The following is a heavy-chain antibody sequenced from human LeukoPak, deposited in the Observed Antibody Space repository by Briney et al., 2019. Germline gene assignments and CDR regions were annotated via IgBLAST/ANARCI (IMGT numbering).Heavy chain of an antibody. CDR1: GGSISSGGYY. CDR2: IYYSGST. J-gene: IGHJ4*02. V-gene: IGHV4-31*03. CDR3: ARGTPDFWSGYYKGEFDY. Sequence: SETLSLTCTVSGGSISSGGYYWSWIRQHPGKGLEWIGYIYYSGSTYYNPSLKSRVTISVDTSKNQFSLKLSSVTAADTAVNYCARGTPDFWSGYYKGEFDYWGQGTLVTVSP. D-gene: IGHD3-3*01.